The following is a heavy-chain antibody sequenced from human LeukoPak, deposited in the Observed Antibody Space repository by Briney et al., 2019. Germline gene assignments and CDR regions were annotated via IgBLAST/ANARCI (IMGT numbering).Heavy chain of an antibody. Sequence: GGSLRLSCAASGFTFDDYAMHWVRQAPGKGLEWVSGISWNSGSIGYADSVKGRFTISRDNAKNSLYLQMNSLRAEDTAVYYCARADYYYDSSGYYSPFDYWGQGTLVTVSS. V-gene: IGHV3-9*01. D-gene: IGHD3-22*01. J-gene: IGHJ4*02. CDR3: ARADYYYDSSGYYSPFDY. CDR1: GFTFDDYA. CDR2: ISWNSGSI.